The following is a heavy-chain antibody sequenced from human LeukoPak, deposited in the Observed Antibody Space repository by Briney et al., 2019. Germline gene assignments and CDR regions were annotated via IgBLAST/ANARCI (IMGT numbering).Heavy chain of an antibody. Sequence: SETLSLTCTVSGGSISSYYWSWIRQPPGKGLEWIGYIYYSGSTNYNPSLKSRVTISVDTSKNQFSLKLSSVTAADTAVYYCARAYWSGYYHFDYWGQGILVTVSP. J-gene: IGHJ4*02. D-gene: IGHD3-3*01. V-gene: IGHV4-59*01. CDR2: IYYSGST. CDR1: GGSISSYY. CDR3: ARAYWSGYYHFDY.